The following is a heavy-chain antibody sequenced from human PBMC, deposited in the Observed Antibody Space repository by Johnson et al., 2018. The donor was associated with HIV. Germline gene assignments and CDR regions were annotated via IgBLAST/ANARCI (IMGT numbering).Heavy chain of an antibody. D-gene: IGHD1-26*01. CDR2: LYADGRT. CDR1: GFIVSSKY. Sequence: VQLVESGGGLVQPGGSLRLSCAASGFIVSSKYMTWFRQAPGKGLEWVSVLYADGRTYYADSVKGRFTVSSDYSVNTLYLQMNSLTAEDTAVYYCATKGSKWELIVEGFAVWGQGTMVTVSS. CDR3: ATKGSKWELIVEGFAV. J-gene: IGHJ3*01. V-gene: IGHV3-66*02.